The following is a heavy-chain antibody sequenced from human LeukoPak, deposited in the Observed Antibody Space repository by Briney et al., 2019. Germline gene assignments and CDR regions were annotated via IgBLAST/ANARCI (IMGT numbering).Heavy chain of an antibody. V-gene: IGHV3-7*01. CDR3: AEGGY. CDR2: IEPDGSEK. CDR1: GFSLSSYW. J-gene: IGHJ4*02. Sequence: PGGSLRLSCAASGFSLSSYWMNWVRQAPGKGLEWVASIEPDGSEKYYVDSLRGRFTISRDDARNSLYLQMNSLRAEDTAVYYCAEGGYWGQGTLVTVSS.